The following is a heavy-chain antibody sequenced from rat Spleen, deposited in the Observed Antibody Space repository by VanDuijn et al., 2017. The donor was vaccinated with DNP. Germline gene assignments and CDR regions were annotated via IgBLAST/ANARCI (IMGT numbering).Heavy chain of an antibody. CDR3: ARPDY. V-gene: IGHV5-7*01. Sequence: EVQLVESGGGLVQPGRSLKLSCAASGFTFSDYYMAWVRQAPTKGLEWVAYISYDGGITNYGDSVKGRFTISRDNAKSTLYLQMDSLRSEDTATYYCARPDYWGQGVMVTVSS. J-gene: IGHJ2*01. CDR2: ISYDGGIT. CDR1: GFTFSDYY.